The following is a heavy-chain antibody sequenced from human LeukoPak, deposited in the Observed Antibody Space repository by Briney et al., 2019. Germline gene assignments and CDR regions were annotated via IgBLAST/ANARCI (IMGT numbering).Heavy chain of an antibody. V-gene: IGHV3-21*01. Sequence: GGSLRLSCAASGFTFSSYSMNWVRQAPGKGLEWVSSISSSSSYIYYADSVKGRFTISRDNAKNSLYLQMNSLRAEDTAVYYCARSPAAQYFQHWGQGTLVTVSS. CDR2: ISSSSSYI. CDR1: GFTFSSYS. CDR3: ARSPAAQYFQH. J-gene: IGHJ1*01. D-gene: IGHD2-2*01.